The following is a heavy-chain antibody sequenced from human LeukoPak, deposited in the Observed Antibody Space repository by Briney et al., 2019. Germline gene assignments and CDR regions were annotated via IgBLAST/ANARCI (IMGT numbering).Heavy chain of an antibody. CDR1: GGSFSGYY. V-gene: IGHV4-34*01. D-gene: IGHD6-25*01. Sequence: SETLSLTCAVYGGSFSGYYWSWIRQPPGKGLEWIGEINHSGSTNYNPSPKSRVTISLDTSKNQFSLKVNSVTAADTAVYYCARHINGLYVDSWGQGTLVTVSP. CDR2: INHSGST. J-gene: IGHJ4*02. CDR3: ARHINGLYVDS.